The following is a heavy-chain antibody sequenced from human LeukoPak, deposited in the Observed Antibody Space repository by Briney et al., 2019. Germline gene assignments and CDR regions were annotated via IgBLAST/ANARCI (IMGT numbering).Heavy chain of an antibody. J-gene: IGHJ4*02. Sequence: SQTLSPTCTVSGGSISSSTYSWTWIRQPAGKGLEWIGRIHSSGSTHYNPSLKSRVTISVDTSKNHFSLNLSSVTAADTAVYFCARGVLDTAMVRFDYWGQGTLVTVSS. D-gene: IGHD5-18*01. CDR3: ARGVLDTAMVRFDY. V-gene: IGHV4-61*02. CDR1: GGSISSSTYS. CDR2: IHSSGST.